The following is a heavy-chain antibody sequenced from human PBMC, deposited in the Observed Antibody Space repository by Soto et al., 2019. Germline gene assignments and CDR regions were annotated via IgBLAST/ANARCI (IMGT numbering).Heavy chain of an antibody. CDR3: ARVVYGSGILKDDAFDI. D-gene: IGHD3-10*01. CDR1: GGSISSYY. Sequence: SETLSLTCSVSGGSISSYYWSWIRQPPGKGLEWIGHKYNSGSTNYNPSLKSRVTISVDTSKNQFYQKLNSVTVADTSVYYCARVVYGSGILKDDAFDIWGQGTMVT. V-gene: IGHV4-59*01. J-gene: IGHJ3*02. CDR2: KYNSGST.